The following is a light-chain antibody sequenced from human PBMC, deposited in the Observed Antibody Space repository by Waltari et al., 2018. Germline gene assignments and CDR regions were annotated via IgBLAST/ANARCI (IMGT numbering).Light chain of an antibody. J-gene: IGLJ2*01. Sequence: QSALTQPASVSGSPGQSITISCTGSDVGGSNYVSWYQQHPGKAPQVMIYDVTDRPSGVFTRFSCSKSGDTASLTISGLQAEDEADYYCASWTDSDTLKLLFGGGTKLTVL. CDR1: SDVGGSNY. V-gene: IGLV2-14*03. CDR3: ASWTDSDTLKLL. CDR2: DVT.